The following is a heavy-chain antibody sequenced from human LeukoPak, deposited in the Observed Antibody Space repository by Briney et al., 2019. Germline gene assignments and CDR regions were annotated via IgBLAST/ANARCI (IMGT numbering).Heavy chain of an antibody. CDR3: AKQSPSVEAAFDY. CDR2: IRYDGSNK. J-gene: IGHJ4*02. V-gene: IGHV3-30*02. Sequence: PGGSLRLSCAASGFTFSSYGMHWVRQAPGKGLEWVAFIRYDGSNKYYADSVKGRFTISRDNSKNTLYLQMNSLRAEDTAVYYCAKQSPSVEAAFDYWGQGTLVTVSS. CDR1: GFTFSSYG.